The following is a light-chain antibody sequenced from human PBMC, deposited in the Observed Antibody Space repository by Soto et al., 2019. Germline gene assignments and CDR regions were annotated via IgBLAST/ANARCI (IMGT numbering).Light chain of an antibody. CDR3: QQRSDWPRT. CDR1: QSIYSY. J-gene: IGKJ2*01. Sequence: EIVLTQSPATLSLSPGERAPLSCRAIQSIYSYLACYQQKPGQAPRLLIYDASIRPTGIPARFSASGSGTDFTPTISSLEPEDFAVYYGQQRSDWPRTFGRGTKLEIK. V-gene: IGKV3-11*01. CDR2: DAS.